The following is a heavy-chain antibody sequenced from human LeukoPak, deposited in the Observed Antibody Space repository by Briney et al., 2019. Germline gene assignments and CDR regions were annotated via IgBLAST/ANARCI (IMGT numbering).Heavy chain of an antibody. CDR3: ARDLPYSSSWYEFDY. Sequence: SETLSLTCTVSGGSISSYYWSWIRQPPGKGLEWIGYIYYSGSTNYNPSLKSRVTISVDTSKNQFSLKLSSVTAADTAVYYCARDLPYSSSWYEFDYWGQGTLVTVSS. V-gene: IGHV4-59*01. D-gene: IGHD6-13*01. CDR2: IYYSGST. J-gene: IGHJ4*02. CDR1: GGSISSYY.